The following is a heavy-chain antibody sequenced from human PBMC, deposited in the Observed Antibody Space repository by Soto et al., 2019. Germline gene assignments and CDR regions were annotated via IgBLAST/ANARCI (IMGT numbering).Heavy chain of an antibody. Sequence: ASVKVSFKASGYTFTSYAMHWVRQAPGQRLEWMGWINAGNGNTKYSQKFQGRVTITRDTSASTAYMELSSLRSEDTAVYYCARFSVDSSGYRYDYWGQGTLVTVSS. V-gene: IGHV1-3*01. D-gene: IGHD3-22*01. J-gene: IGHJ4*02. CDR1: GYTFTSYA. CDR3: ARFSVDSSGYRYDY. CDR2: INAGNGNT.